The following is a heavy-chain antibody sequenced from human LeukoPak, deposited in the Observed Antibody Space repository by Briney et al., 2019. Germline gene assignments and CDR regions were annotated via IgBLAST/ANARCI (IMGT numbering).Heavy chain of an antibody. D-gene: IGHD3-10*01. CDR2: TNPNSGGT. Sequence: ASVKVSCKASVYTFTGYYMHWVRQAPGQGLEWMGWTNPNSGGTNYAQKFQGRVTVTRDTSISTAYMELSRLRSDDTAAYYCARGITMVRGVIMDWFDPWGQGTLVTVSS. J-gene: IGHJ5*02. CDR3: ARGITMVRGVIMDWFDP. CDR1: VYTFTGYY. V-gene: IGHV1-2*02.